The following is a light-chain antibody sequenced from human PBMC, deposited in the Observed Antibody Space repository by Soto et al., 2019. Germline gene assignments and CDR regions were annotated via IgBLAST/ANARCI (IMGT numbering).Light chain of an antibody. CDR3: QQYGSSL. CDR2: GAS. V-gene: IGKV3-20*01. CDR1: QSVSSSY. J-gene: IGKJ3*01. Sequence: EIVLTQSPGTLSLSPGERATLSCRASQSVSSSYLAWYQQNPGQAPRLLTYGASSRATGIPDRFSGSGSGTDFTLTISRLEPEDFAVYYCQQYGSSLFGPGTKVDIK.